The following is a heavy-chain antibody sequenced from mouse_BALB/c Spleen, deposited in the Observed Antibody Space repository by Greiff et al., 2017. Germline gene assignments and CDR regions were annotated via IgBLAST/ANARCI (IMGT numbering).Heavy chain of an antibody. CDR1: GYSFTSYW. J-gene: IGHJ3*01. CDR2: IYPGNSDT. D-gene: IGHD2-2*01. V-gene: IGHV1-5*01. CDR3: TGGDYGYDEFAY. Sequence: VQLKESGTVLARPGASVKMSCKASGYSFTSYWMHWVKQRPGQGLEWIGAIYPGNSDTSYNQKFKGKAKLTAVTSASTAYMELSSLTNEDSAVYYCTGGDYGYDEFAYWGQGTLVTVSA.